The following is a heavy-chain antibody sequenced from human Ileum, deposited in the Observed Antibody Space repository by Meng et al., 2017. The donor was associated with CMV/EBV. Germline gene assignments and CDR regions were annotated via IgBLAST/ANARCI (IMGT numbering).Heavy chain of an antibody. CDR3: ASGDSLRAVDF. J-gene: IGHJ4*02. V-gene: IGHV4-39*06. Sequence: RRQLQESGPGLVKPSETLSLTCTVSGASISRSTYYWGWIRQPPGKGLESIGSIYYSGGTYYNPSLKSRVTISVDTSKNQFSLKLNSVTAADTAVYYCASGDSLRAVDFWGQGTLVTVSS. CDR2: IYYSGGT. CDR1: GASISRSTYY. D-gene: IGHD2-21*02.